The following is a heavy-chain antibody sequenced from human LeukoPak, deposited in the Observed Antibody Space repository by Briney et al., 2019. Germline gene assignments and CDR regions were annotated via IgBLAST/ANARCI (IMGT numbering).Heavy chain of an antibody. J-gene: IGHJ3*02. CDR2: ISGSGDNI. D-gene: IGHD1-1*01. Sequence: GGSLRLSCAASGFTFSSYAMSWVRQAPGKGLEWVSGISGSGDNIYYADSVKGRFTISRDNSKNTLYLQMNSLRAEDTAVYYCAKTTWDAFDIWGQGTMVTVSS. V-gene: IGHV3-23*01. CDR1: GFTFSSYA. CDR3: AKTTWDAFDI.